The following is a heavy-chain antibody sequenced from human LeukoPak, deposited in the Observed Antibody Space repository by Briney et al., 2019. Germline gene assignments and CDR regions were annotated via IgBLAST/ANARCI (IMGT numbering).Heavy chain of an antibody. CDR3: ARALQVTYYYDSSGYSYYMDV. CDR2: INPNSGGT. Sequence: ASVKVSCKASGYTFTGYYMHWVRQAPGQGLEWMGWINPNSGGTNYAQKFQGRVTMTRDTSISTAYMELSSLRSEDTAVYYCARALQVTYYYDSSGYSYYMDVWGKGTTVTVSS. J-gene: IGHJ6*03. V-gene: IGHV1-2*02. D-gene: IGHD3-22*01. CDR1: GYTFTGYY.